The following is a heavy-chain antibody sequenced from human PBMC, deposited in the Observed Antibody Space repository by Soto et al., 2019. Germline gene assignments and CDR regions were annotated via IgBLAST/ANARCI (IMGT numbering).Heavy chain of an antibody. CDR3: RTQWLD. V-gene: IGHV3-15*01. Sequence: GGSLRLSCAASGFTFSDAWMSLVRQAPGKGLGWVGLIKKKTDGGTTDYAAPVKGRFTISRDDSKNTVYLQMSSLKTEDTAVYYCRTQWLDWGQGTLVTVSS. CDR1: GFTFSDAW. CDR2: IKKKTDGGTT. J-gene: IGHJ4*02. D-gene: IGHD6-19*01.